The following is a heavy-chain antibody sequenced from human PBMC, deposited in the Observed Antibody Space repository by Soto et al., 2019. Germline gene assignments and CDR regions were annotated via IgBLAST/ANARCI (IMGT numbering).Heavy chain of an antibody. V-gene: IGHV1-18*01. Sequence: ASVKVSCKASGYIFTSYPMHWVRQAPGHSLEWMGWISAYNGNTNYAQKLQGRVTMTTDTSTSTAYMELRSLRSDDTAVYYCARVVEYSSSEGFDYWGQGTLVTVSS. J-gene: IGHJ4*02. CDR1: GYIFTSYP. D-gene: IGHD6-6*01. CDR3: ARVVEYSSSEGFDY. CDR2: ISAYNGNT.